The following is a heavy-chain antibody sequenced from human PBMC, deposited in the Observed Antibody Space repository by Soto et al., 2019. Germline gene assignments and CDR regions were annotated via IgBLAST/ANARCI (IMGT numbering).Heavy chain of an antibody. CDR2: VWHSGST. Sequence: QVQLEESGPGLVKPSGTLSLTCAVSGGSVSKNTWWSWVRQPPGKGLERIGEVWHSGSTTYNPSLKSRVTISVDKSKNQFSLRLSSVSAADTAVYYCARKYYYDNTGYYPDWYFDLWGRGTPVTVSS. CDR1: GGSVSKNTW. V-gene: IGHV4-4*02. CDR3: ARKYYYDNTGYYPDWYFDL. J-gene: IGHJ2*01. D-gene: IGHD3-22*01.